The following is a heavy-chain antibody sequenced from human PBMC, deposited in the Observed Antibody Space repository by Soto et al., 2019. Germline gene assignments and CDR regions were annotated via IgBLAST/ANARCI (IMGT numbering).Heavy chain of an antibody. V-gene: IGHV3-23*01. CDR1: GFTFSDYA. Sequence: EVQLLESGGGVVQPGGSLRLSRAASGFTFSDYAMSWVRQTPGKGLQWVSGVGGSDDDKHYADSVRGRFIVSRDNSKNTLYLQMNSLRADDTAIYYCAKDATSFNSVWDPFDMWGQGTEVTLSS. CDR2: VGGSDDDK. D-gene: IGHD2-8*01. J-gene: IGHJ3*02. CDR3: AKDATSFNSVWDPFDM.